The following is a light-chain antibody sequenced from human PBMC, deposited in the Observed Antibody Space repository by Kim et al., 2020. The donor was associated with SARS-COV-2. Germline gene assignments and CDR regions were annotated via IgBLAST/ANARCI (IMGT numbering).Light chain of an antibody. CDR2: DAS. CDR1: QSISSW. CDR3: QLNSIYAPWS. J-gene: IGKJ1*01. V-gene: IGKV1-5*01. Sequence: DIQMTQSPSTLSASVGDRVTITCRASQSISSWLTWYQQKPGKAPKLLIYDASSLESGVPSRFSGSGSETEFTLTISSLQPDDFATYLCQLNSIYAPWSLGQGATVDI.